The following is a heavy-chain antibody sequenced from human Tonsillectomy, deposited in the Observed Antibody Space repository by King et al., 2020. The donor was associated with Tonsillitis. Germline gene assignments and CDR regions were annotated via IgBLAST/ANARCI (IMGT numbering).Heavy chain of an antibody. CDR1: GFTFDDSA. V-gene: IGHV3-9*01. D-gene: IGHD6-19*01. CDR2: ISWNSDTT. CDR3: AKDPTGYKSGWYYFDY. J-gene: IGHJ4*02. Sequence: VQLVESGGGLVQPGGSLRLSCAAAGFTFDDSAMHWVRQAPGKGLAWVSGISWNSDTTGYGDSVKGRFTISRDNAKNSLYLQMNSLTPEDTALYYCAKDPTGYKSGWYYFDYWGQGTLVTVSS.